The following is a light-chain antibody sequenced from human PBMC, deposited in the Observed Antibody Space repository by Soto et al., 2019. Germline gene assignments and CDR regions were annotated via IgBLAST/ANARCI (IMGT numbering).Light chain of an antibody. V-gene: IGKV3-11*01. Sequence: EIVLTQSLATLSLSPGERATLSCRASQSVGSYLAWYQQKPGQTPRLLIYDASNRATGVPARFSGSGSGTDFTLTISSLEPEDFAVYYCQQRSNWPPIFGPGTTVEIK. CDR3: QQRSNWPPI. CDR1: QSVGSY. CDR2: DAS. J-gene: IGKJ3*01.